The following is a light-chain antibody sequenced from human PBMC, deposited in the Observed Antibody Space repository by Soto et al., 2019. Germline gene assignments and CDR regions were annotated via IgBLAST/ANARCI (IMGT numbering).Light chain of an antibody. J-gene: IGKJ1*01. CDR1: HTANSK. Sequence: EIVMTQSPATVSVSQGERASRSCRASHTANSKMAWYQQKPGQGPRLLIYGASTRATGIPTRFSCRGSGTEYTHTISCLQLEALAVDLCHPYSTSPLMLGQGTRVEI. CDR3: HPYSTSPLM. CDR2: GAS. V-gene: IGKV3-15*01.